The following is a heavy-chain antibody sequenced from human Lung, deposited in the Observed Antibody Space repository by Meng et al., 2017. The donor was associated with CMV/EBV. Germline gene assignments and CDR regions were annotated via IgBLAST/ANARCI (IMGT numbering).Heavy chain of an antibody. Sequence: SLSLSCEASGLPFNSYAMNWVRQAPGKGLEWVSYISETSSYIYYADSVKGRFTISRDNANNSLYLQMHSLRAEDTALYYCVRDWKYSWGQGTLVTVSS. D-gene: IGHD1-1*01. CDR3: VRDWKYS. CDR1: GLPFNSYA. CDR2: ISETSSYI. J-gene: IGHJ4*02. V-gene: IGHV3-21*01.